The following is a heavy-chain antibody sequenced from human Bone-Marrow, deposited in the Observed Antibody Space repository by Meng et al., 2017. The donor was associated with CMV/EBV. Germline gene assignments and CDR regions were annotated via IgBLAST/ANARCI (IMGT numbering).Heavy chain of an antibody. CDR2: INQHGSEN. CDR1: GFAFSNYW. D-gene: IGHD3-22*01. V-gene: IGHV3-7*01. CDR3: ATTYYYDDTDYP. Sequence: GESLKISCAASGFAFSNYWMTWIRQAPGKGLEWVGNINQHGSENQYADSVRGRFTISRDNARSSVYLQMNTLRAEDTAVYYCATTYYYDDTDYPSGQGTLVTVSS. J-gene: IGHJ5*02.